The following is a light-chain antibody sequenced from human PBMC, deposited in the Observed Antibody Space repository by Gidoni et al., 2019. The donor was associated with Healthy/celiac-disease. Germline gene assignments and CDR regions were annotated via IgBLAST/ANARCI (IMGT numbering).Light chain of an antibody. CDR3: QQYYSTPLT. CDR2: WAS. Sequence: DIVMTQSPDSLAVSLGERATINCKSSQSVLYSSNNKNYLAWYQQKPGQPPKLLIYWASTREFGVPDRFSGSGSGTDFTLTISSLQAEDVAVYYCQQYYSTPLTFXGXTKVEIK. J-gene: IGKJ4*01. CDR1: QSVLYSSNNKNY. V-gene: IGKV4-1*01.